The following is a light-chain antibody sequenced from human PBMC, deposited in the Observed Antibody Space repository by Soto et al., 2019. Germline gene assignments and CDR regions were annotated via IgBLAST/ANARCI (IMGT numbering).Light chain of an antibody. Sequence: EIVMTQSPATLSLSPGESATLSCRASQSVSSNLAWYQQKTGQAPRLLIYGESTRATGIPARFSGSGSGTELNLTISRLQSEDFAVYYCQQFSSYPLTCGGGTKVDIK. CDR3: QQFSSYPLT. CDR2: GES. CDR1: QSVSSN. J-gene: IGKJ4*01. V-gene: IGKV3-15*01.